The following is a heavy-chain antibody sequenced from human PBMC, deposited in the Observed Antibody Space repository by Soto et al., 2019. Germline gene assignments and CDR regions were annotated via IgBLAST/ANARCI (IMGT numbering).Heavy chain of an antibody. J-gene: IGHJ4*02. CDR3: GRDGGYYGLDS. V-gene: IGHV3-13*01. CDR1: GVSCSRWD. D-gene: IGHD2-21*02. Sequence: SRTVAGPAWGVSCSRWDMHWVRQVTGKGLEWVSVIVTAGDTYYPDSVRGRFTISRDNAKNSLYLQMNSLRAGDTAVYYCGRDGGYYGLDSWGQGTLVTVSS. CDR2: IVTAGDT.